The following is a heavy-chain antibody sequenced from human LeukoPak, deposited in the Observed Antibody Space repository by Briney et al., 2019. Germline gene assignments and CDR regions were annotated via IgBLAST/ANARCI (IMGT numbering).Heavy chain of an antibody. CDR1: GFTFSSYA. J-gene: IGHJ4*02. Sequence: GGSLRLSCAASGFTFSSYAMHWVRQAPGKGLEWVAVISYDGSNKYYADSVKGRFTISRDNSKNTLYLQMNSLRAEDTAVYYCARDRWVVITTSNFDYWGQGTLVTVSS. V-gene: IGHV3-30-3*01. CDR3: ARDRWVVITTSNFDY. CDR2: ISYDGSNK. D-gene: IGHD3-22*01.